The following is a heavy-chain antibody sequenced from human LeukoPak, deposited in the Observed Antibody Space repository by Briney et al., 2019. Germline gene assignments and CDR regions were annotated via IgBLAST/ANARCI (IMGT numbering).Heavy chain of an antibody. Sequence: GGSLRLSCAASGFTFSSYAMHWVRQAPGKGLEWVAVISYDGSNKYYAGSVKGRFTISRDNSKNTLYLQMNSLRAEDTAVYYCASAHSGSLMDYWGQGTLVTVSS. CDR3: ASAHSGSLMDY. V-gene: IGHV3-30*04. D-gene: IGHD1-26*01. CDR2: ISYDGSNK. CDR1: GFTFSSYA. J-gene: IGHJ4*02.